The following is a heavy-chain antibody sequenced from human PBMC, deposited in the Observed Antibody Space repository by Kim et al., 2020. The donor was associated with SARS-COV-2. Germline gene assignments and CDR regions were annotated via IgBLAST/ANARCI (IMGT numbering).Heavy chain of an antibody. J-gene: IGHJ6*02. Sequence: ASVKVSCKASGYTFTSYYMHWVRQAPGQGLEWMGIINPSGGSTSYAQKFQVRVTMTRDTSTSTVYMELSSLRSEDTAVYYCASTEYSSSPRALATPYYYYGMDVWGQGTTVTVSS. CDR1: GYTFTSYY. CDR3: ASTEYSSSPRALATPYYYYGMDV. CDR2: INPSGGST. V-gene: IGHV1-46*01. D-gene: IGHD6-6*01.